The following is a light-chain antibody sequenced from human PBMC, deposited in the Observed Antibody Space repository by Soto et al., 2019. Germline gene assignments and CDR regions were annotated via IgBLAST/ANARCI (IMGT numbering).Light chain of an antibody. Sequence: DIQMTQSPSTLSGSVGDRVTITCRASQTISSWLAWYQQKPGKAPKLLIYKASTLKSGVPSRFSGSGSGTEFTLTISSLQTDEFATDHRQKYDSYSEAFGQGTKVEIK. J-gene: IGKJ1*01. CDR1: QTISSW. V-gene: IGKV1-5*03. CDR2: KAS. CDR3: QKYDSYSEA.